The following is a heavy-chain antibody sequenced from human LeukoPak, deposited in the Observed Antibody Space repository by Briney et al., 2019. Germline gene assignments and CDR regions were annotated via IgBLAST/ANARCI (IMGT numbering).Heavy chain of an antibody. CDR3: ANSISMDFQY. V-gene: IGHV4-4*07. Sequence: SETLSLTCTVSGGSVSSHYWNWIRQPAGKGLEWIGRIYNGGSTNYNPSLESRVTISLDRSKNQFSLKLTSATAADTAVYYCANSISMDFQYWGQGTLVTVSS. CDR1: GGSVSSHY. J-gene: IGHJ4*02. CDR2: IYNGGST. D-gene: IGHD2/OR15-2a*01.